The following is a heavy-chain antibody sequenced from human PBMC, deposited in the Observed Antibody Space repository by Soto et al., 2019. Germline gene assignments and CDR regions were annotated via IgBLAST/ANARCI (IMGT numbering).Heavy chain of an antibody. J-gene: IGHJ6*02. CDR2: VSPYNGDT. CDR3: ARDVGHMDV. CDR1: GYTFTTYG. Sequence: ASVKVSCKASGYTFTTYGINWVRQAPGQGLEWMGWVSPYNGDTTYAQKFQGRVTMTTDTSTRTAYMQLWSLTSDDTAVYYCARDVGHMDVWGQGTTVTVSS. V-gene: IGHV1-18*04.